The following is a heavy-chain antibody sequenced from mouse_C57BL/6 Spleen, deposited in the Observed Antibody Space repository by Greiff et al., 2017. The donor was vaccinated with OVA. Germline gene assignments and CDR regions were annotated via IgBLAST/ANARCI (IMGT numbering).Heavy chain of an antibody. CDR2: IYPGSGST. Sequence: VQLQQPGAELVKPGASVKMSCKASGYTFTSYWLTWVKQRPGQGLEWIGDIYPGSGSTNYNEKFKSKATLTVDTSSSTAYMQLSSLTSEDSAVYYCARRNYGSSFYAMDYWGQGTSVTVSS. CDR3: ARRNYGSSFYAMDY. D-gene: IGHD1-1*01. CDR1: GYTFTSYW. J-gene: IGHJ4*01. V-gene: IGHV1-55*01.